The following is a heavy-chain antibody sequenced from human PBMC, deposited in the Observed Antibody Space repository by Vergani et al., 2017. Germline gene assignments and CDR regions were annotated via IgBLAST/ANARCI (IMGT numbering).Heavy chain of an antibody. J-gene: IGHJ4*02. CDR3: ARGKTYYDFWSGPRPFDY. CDR2: INHSGST. D-gene: IGHD3-3*01. CDR1: GGSFSGYY. Sequence: QVQLQQWGAGLLKPSETLSLTCAVYGGSFSGYYWSWIRKPPGKGLEWIGEINHSGSTNSNPSLKSRVTISVDTSKKQCSLKLSSVTAADTAVYYCARGKTYYDFWSGPRPFDYWGQGTLVTVSS. V-gene: IGHV4-34*01.